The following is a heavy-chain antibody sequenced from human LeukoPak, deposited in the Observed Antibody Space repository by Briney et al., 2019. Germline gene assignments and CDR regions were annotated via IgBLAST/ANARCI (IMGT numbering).Heavy chain of an antibody. Sequence: GGSLRLSCAASGFTFSSYGMHWVRQAPGKGLEWVAFIWYDGSNKYYADSVKGRFTISRDNSKNTLYLQMNSLRAEDTAVYYCTTVVTPFYWGQGTLVTVSS. D-gene: IGHD4-23*01. CDR3: TTVVTPFY. CDR1: GFTFSSYG. J-gene: IGHJ4*02. V-gene: IGHV3-30*02. CDR2: IWYDGSNK.